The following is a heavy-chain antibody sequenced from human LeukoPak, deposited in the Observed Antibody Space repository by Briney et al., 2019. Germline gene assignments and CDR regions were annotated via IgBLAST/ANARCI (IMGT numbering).Heavy chain of an antibody. CDR1: GYTFTSYY. J-gene: IGHJ5*02. V-gene: IGHV1-46*01. CDR2: INPSGGST. D-gene: IGHD6-13*01. Sequence: ASVKVSCKASGYTFTSYYMHWVRQAPGQGLEWMGIINPSGGSTNYAQKFQGRVTITADKSTSTAYMELSSLRSEDTAVYYCARDRPSGIAAAGTGWFDPWGQGTLVTVSS. CDR3: ARDRPSGIAAAGTGWFDP.